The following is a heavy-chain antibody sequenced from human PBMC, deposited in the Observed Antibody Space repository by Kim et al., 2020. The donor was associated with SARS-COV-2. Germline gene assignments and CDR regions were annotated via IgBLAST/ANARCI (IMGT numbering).Heavy chain of an antibody. V-gene: IGHV4-59*01. Sequence: NYNPSLKSRVTISVDPSKNQFSLKLSSVTAADTAVYYCARVGSSWRFDYWGQGTLVTVSS. J-gene: IGHJ4*02. CDR3: ARVGSSWRFDY. D-gene: IGHD6-13*01.